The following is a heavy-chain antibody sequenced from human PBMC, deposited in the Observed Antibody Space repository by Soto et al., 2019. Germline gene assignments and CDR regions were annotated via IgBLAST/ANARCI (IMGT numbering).Heavy chain of an antibody. CDR3: ARVSSPFGY. J-gene: IGHJ4*02. Sequence: VQLVETGGGLIQPGGSLRLSCAVSGFTVRSNYMNWVRQAPGKGLEWVSVIYSSGNTYYADSVKGRFTMSRDTSNNTVFLQMNNLRAEDTAVYYCARVSSPFGYWGQGTLVTVSS. CDR2: IYSSGNT. V-gene: IGHV3-53*02. D-gene: IGHD3-16*01. CDR1: GFTVRSNY.